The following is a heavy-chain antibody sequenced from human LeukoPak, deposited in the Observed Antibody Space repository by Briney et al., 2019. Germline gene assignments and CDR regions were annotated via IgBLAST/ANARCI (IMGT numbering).Heavy chain of an antibody. J-gene: IGHJ4*02. Sequence: GGSLRLSCAASGFTFDDYVMHWVRQAPGKCLEWVSLISWDGGSTFYADSVKGRFTISRDNSKNSLYLQMNSLRAEDTALYYCAKDRRGYSYGPFDYWGQGTLVTVSS. CDR1: GFTFDDYV. CDR2: ISWDGGST. CDR3: AKDRRGYSYGPFDY. V-gene: IGHV3-43D*03. D-gene: IGHD5-18*01.